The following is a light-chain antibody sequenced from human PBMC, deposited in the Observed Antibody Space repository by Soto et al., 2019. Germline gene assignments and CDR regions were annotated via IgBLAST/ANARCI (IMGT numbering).Light chain of an antibody. V-gene: IGKV3-11*01. Sequence: EIVLTQSPATLSLSPGERATLSCRASQSVSSYLAWYQQKPGQAPRLLIYDASNRATGIPARFSVSGSGTDFTLTISSLEPEDVAVYYCQQGNNWPVYTCSQGTKLVIK. CDR3: QQGNNWPVYT. CDR1: QSVSSY. CDR2: DAS. J-gene: IGKJ2*01.